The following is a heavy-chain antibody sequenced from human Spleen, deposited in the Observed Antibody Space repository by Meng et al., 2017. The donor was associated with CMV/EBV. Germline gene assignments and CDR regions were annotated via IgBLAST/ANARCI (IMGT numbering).Heavy chain of an antibody. J-gene: IGHJ6*02. CDR1: GYTFTRYG. CDR2: FSAYNGNT. D-gene: IGHD3-22*01. CDR3: AREPFESSGWSYYGMDV. Sequence: ASVKVSCKASGYTFTRYGITWVRQAPGQGLEWMGGFSAYNGNTNYAQKLQGRVTMTTDTSTSTAYMELRSLRSDDTAVYYCAREPFESSGWSYYGMDVWGQGTTVTVSS. V-gene: IGHV1-18*01.